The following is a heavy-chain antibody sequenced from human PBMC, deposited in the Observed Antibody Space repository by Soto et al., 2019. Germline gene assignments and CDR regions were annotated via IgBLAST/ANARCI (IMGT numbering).Heavy chain of an antibody. CDR3: ARENYGFWSGYYLDY. CDR2: IKSDGTVT. V-gene: IGHV3-74*01. D-gene: IGHD3-3*01. J-gene: IGHJ4*02. CDR1: GITFSTYR. Sequence: EVQLVESGGGLVQPGGSLRLSCVVSGITFSTYRMHWVRQAPGKGLVWVSHIKSDGTVTHYTDSVRGRFIISRENAKNTVFLKMNSLRAVDTAVDYCARENYGFWSGYYLDYWGQGTLGTVSS.